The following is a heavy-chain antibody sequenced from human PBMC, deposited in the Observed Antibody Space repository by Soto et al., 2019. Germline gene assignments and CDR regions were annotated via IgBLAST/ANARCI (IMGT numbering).Heavy chain of an antibody. J-gene: IGHJ6*03. D-gene: IGHD5-12*01. CDR3: ARESGGATATLDYYYFYMDV. CDR2: INPNGDVT. CDR1: GDTFNDYY. V-gene: IGHV1-2*04. Sequence: QVQLVQSGAEVKRPGASVTVSCRSSGDTFNDYYIHWVRQAPGQGLEWMGWINPNGDVTKYAQKCQCWVSMTRDTSIRTVYMQLSRLRSDDTAVYYCARESGGATATLDYYYFYMDVWGTGTTVTVSS.